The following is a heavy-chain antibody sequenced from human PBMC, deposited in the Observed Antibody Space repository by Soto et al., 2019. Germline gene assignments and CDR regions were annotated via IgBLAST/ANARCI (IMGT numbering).Heavy chain of an antibody. CDR1: GDSVSSNSAA. D-gene: IGHD2-2*02. Sequence: PSQTLSLTCAISGDSVSSNSAAWNWIRQSPSRGLEWLGRTYYRSKWYNDYAVSVKSRITINPDTSKNQFSLQLNSVTPEDTAVYYCAREPHIYCSSTSCYSVLIGEYYFDYWGQGTLVTVSS. V-gene: IGHV6-1*01. CDR3: AREPHIYCSSTSCYSVLIGEYYFDY. CDR2: TYYRSKWYN. J-gene: IGHJ4*02.